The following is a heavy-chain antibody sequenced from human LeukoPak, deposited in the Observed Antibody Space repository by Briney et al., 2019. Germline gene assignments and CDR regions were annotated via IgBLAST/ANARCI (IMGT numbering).Heavy chain of an antibody. V-gene: IGHV1-46*01. J-gene: IGHJ4*02. D-gene: IGHD6-13*01. CDR3: ARDGIAAARDY. CDR1: GYTFTSYY. Sequence: ASVKVSCKASGYTFTSYYMHWVRQAPGQGLEWMGIINPSGGSTCYAQKFQGRVTMTRDTSTSTVYMELSSLRSEDTAVYYCARDGIAAARDYWGQGTLVTVSS. CDR2: INPSGGST.